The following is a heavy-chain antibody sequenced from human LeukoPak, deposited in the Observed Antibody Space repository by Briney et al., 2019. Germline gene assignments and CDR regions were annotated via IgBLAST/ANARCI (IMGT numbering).Heavy chain of an antibody. J-gene: IGHJ4*02. Sequence: SETLSLTCTVSGGSISSYYWSWIRQPPGKGLEWIGYIYYSGSTNYNPSLKSRVTISADTSKNQFSLKLSSVTAADTAVYYCARGSQPLPHDYWGQGTLVTVSS. CDR2: IYYSGST. D-gene: IGHD2-15*01. CDR1: GGSISSYY. CDR3: ARGSQPLPHDY. V-gene: IGHV4-59*01.